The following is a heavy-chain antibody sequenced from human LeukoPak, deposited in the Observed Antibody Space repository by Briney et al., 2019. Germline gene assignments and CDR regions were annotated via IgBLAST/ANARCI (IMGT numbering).Heavy chain of an antibody. V-gene: IGHV4-39*07. J-gene: IGHJ4*02. D-gene: IGHD1-26*01. Sequence: SETLSLTCTVSGGSISSSSYYWGWIRQPPGKGLEWIGSIYYSGSTYYNPSLKSRVTISVDTSKNQFSLKLSSVTAADTAVYYCARSVGATHYWGQGTLVTVSS. CDR3: ARSVGATHY. CDR2: IYYSGST. CDR1: GGSISSSSYY.